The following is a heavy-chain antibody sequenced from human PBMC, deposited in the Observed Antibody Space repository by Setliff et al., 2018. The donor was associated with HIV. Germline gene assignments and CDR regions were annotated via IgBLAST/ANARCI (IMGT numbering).Heavy chain of an antibody. CDR3: ASYLYSSGWYRSPHYFDY. V-gene: IGHV1-69*10. CDR1: GGTFSRYA. J-gene: IGHJ4*02. Sequence: SVKVSCKASGGTFSRYAITWVRQAPGQGPEWMGGIIPILGIPNYAQKFQGRVTITADKSTSIAYMELSSLISEDTAMYYCASYLYSSGWYRSPHYFDYWGQGTLVTVSS. D-gene: IGHD6-19*01. CDR2: IIPILGIP.